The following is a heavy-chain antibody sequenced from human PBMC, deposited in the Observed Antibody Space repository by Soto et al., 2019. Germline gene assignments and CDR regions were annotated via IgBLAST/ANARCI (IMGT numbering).Heavy chain of an antibody. Sequence: QVQLVQSGAEVKKPGSSVKVSCKASGGTFSSYAISWVRQAPGQGLEWMGGIIPIFGTANYAQKFQGRVTITADESTSTAYMELSILRSADTAVYYCATAYYAFWSGYSVWFDPWGQGTRVTVSS. V-gene: IGHV1-69*12. D-gene: IGHD3-3*01. CDR1: GGTFSSYA. CDR3: ATAYYAFWSGYSVWFDP. J-gene: IGHJ5*02. CDR2: IIPIFGTA.